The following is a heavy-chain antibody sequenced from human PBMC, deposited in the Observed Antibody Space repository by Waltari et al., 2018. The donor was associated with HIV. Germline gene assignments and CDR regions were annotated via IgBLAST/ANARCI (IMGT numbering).Heavy chain of an antibody. J-gene: IGHJ5*02. Sequence: QVQLQESGPGLVKPSETLSLTCTVSGDSISSYYWMWIRQPPGKGLEWIGYIYYSGNTNYNPSLESRVTISVDTSKNQFSLKLSSLTAADTAVYYCASTYDSSGYYSSFDPWGRGTLVTVSS. D-gene: IGHD3-22*01. CDR2: IYYSGNT. V-gene: IGHV4-59*01. CDR3: ASTYDSSGYYSSFDP. CDR1: GDSISSYY.